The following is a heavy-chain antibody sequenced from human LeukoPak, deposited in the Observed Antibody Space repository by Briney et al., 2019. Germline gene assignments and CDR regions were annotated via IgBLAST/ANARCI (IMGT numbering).Heavy chain of an antibody. CDR2: INPNSGGT. Sequence: AASVKVSCKASGYTFTGYYMHWVRQAPGQGLEWMGWINPNSGGTNYAQKFQGRVTMTRDTSISTAYMELSRLRSDDTAVYYCARDKETMVRGVTIEYFQHWGQGTLVTVSS. D-gene: IGHD3-10*01. CDR3: ARDKETMVRGVTIEYFQH. CDR1: GYTFTGYY. J-gene: IGHJ1*01. V-gene: IGHV1-2*02.